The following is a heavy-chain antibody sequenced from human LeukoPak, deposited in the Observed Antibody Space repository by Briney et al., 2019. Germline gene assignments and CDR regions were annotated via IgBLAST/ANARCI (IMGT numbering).Heavy chain of an antibody. CDR1: GYSFTNYW. Sequence: GESLKISCYASGYSFTNYWVAWVRQMPGKGLEWMGIIYPSDSDTRYSPSFQGQVTISADKSISTAYLQWSSLKASDTAIYYCAKGQGYGDHYPIDYWGQGTLVTDSS. CDR2: IYPSDSDT. V-gene: IGHV5-51*01. CDR3: AKGQGYGDHYPIDY. D-gene: IGHD4-17*01. J-gene: IGHJ4*02.